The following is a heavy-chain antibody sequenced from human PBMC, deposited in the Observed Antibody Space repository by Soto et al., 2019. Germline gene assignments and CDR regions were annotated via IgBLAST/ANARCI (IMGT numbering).Heavy chain of an antibody. J-gene: IGHJ4*02. CDR2: ISSSGSTI. D-gene: IGHD6-6*01. CDR1: GFTFSSYS. Sequence: GGSLRLSCAASGFTFSSYSMNWVRQAPGKGLEWVSSISSSGSTIYYADSVKGRFTISRDDAKNSLYLQMNSLRAEDTAVYYCAREWGTSIAAAFDYWGKGTLVTVSS. CDR3: AREWGTSIAAAFDY. V-gene: IGHV3-48*04.